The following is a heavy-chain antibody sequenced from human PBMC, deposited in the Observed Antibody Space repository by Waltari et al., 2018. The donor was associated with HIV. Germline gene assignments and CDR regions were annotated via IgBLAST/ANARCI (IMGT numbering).Heavy chain of an antibody. Sequence: QVQLVQSGAEVKKPGASVKVSCKVSGYTLTELSMHWVRQAPGNGLEWMGGFDPEDGETIYAQKFQGRVTMTEDTSTDTAYMELSSLRSEDTAVYYCATVNNYYDSSGYYYHFDYWGQGTLVTVSS. J-gene: IGHJ4*02. D-gene: IGHD3-22*01. CDR3: ATVNNYYDSSGYYYHFDY. CDR2: FDPEDGET. CDR1: GYTLTELS. V-gene: IGHV1-24*01.